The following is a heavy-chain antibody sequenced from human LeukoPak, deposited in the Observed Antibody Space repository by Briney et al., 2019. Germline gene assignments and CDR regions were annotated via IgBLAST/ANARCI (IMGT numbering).Heavy chain of an antibody. V-gene: IGHV3-21*01. CDR2: ISSSSSYI. J-gene: IGHJ4*02. CDR1: GFTFSSYS. D-gene: IGHD6-19*01. Sequence: GGSLRLSCAASGFTFSSYSMNWVRQAPGKGLEWVSSISSSSSYIYYADSVRGRFTISRDNAKNSLYLQMNSLTAEDTAVYYCARGHSSGGWTFDFWGQGALVTVSS. CDR3: ARGHSSGGWTFDF.